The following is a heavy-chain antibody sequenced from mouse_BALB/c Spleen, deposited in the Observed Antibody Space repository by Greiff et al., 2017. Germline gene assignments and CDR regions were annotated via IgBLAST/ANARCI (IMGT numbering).Heavy chain of an antibody. CDR2: IRSKSNNYAT. CDR3: VRAYYGFYYAMDY. J-gene: IGHJ4*01. Sequence: EVKLQESGGGLVQPKGSLKLSCAASGFTFNTYAMNWVRQAPGKGLEWVARIRSKSNNYATYYADSVKDRFTISRDDSQSMLYLQMNNLKTEDTAMYYCVRAYYGFYYAMDYWGQGTSVTVSS. V-gene: IGHV10-1*02. CDR1: GFTFNTYA. D-gene: IGHD2-9*01.